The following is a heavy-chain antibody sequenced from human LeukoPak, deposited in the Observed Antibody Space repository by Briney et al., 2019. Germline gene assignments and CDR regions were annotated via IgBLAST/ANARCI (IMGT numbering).Heavy chain of an antibody. CDR3: ATTRSGGSFDAFDI. D-gene: IGHD2-15*01. CDR2: ININGGST. Sequence: GGSLRLSCAASGFTFSSYAMSWVRQAPGKGLEYVSGININGGSTYYANSVKDRFTISRDNSKNTLYLQMGSLRPEDMAVYYCATTRSGGSFDAFDIWGRGTMVTVSS. V-gene: IGHV3-64*01. J-gene: IGHJ3*02. CDR1: GFTFSSYA.